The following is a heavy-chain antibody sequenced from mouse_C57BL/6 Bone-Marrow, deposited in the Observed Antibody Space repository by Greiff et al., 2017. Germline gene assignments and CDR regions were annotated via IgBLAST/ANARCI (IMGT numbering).Heavy chain of an antibody. V-gene: IGHV5-9-1*02. CDR3: TRSYYSNYEREKDY. J-gene: IGHJ4*01. D-gene: IGHD2-5*01. CDR1: GFTFSSSA. CDR2: ISGGGDYI. Sequence: EVNVVESGEGLVKPGGSLKLSCAASGFTFSSSAMSWVRQTPEKRLEWVAYISGGGDYIYYADTVKGRFNISRDNARNTLYLQMSSLKSEDTAMYYCTRSYYSNYEREKDYWGQGTSVTVSS.